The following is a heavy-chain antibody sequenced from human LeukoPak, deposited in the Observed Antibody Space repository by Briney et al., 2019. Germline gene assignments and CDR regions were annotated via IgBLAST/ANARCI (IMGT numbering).Heavy chain of an antibody. V-gene: IGHV4-59*02. CDR2: IYYSGST. D-gene: IGHD5-24*01. J-gene: IGHJ6*03. CDR3: ARGGGRRDGYNYLLYYYYMDV. CDR1: GGSVSSYY. Sequence: SETLSLTCTVSGGSVSSYYWSWIRQPPGKGLEWIGYIYYSGSTNYNPSLQSRVTISVDTSKNQFSLKLSSVTAADPAVYYCARGGGRRDGYNYLLYYYYMDVWGKGTTVTVSS.